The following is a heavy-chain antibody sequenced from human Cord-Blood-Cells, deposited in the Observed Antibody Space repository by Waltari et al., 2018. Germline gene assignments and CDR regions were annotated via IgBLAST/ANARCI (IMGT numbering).Heavy chain of an antibody. CDR2: IYYSGST. J-gene: IGHJ4*02. V-gene: IGHV4-39*01. CDR3: VSPAAAGMLLGY. D-gene: IGHD6-13*01. Sequence: QLQLQESGPGLVKPSETLSLTCTVSGGSISSSSYYWGWIRQPPGKGLEWIGSIYYSGSTYYNPSLKSRVTISVDTSKNQFSLKLSSVTAADTAVYYCVSPAAAGMLLGYWGQGTLVTVSS. CDR1: GGSISSSSYY.